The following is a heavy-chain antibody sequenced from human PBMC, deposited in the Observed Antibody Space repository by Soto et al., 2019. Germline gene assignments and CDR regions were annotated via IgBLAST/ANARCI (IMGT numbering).Heavy chain of an antibody. J-gene: IGHJ4*02. CDR3: ARGDITMIVVVIPSFDY. CDR1: GYTSTGYY. D-gene: IGHD3-22*01. Sequence: ASVKVSCKASGYTSTGYYMHWVRQAPGQGLEWMGWINPNSGGTNYAQKFQGRVTMTRDTSISTAYMELSRLRSDDTAVYYCARGDITMIVVVIPSFDYWGQGTLVTVSS. CDR2: INPNSGGT. V-gene: IGHV1-2*02.